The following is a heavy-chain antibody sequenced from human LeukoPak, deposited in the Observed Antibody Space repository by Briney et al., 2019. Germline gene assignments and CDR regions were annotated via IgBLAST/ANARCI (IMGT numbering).Heavy chain of an antibody. V-gene: IGHV4-34*01. CDR1: GGSFSGYY. CDR3: ARRPRGVIIKSWFDS. J-gene: IGHJ5*01. D-gene: IGHD3-10*01. CDR2: INHSGST. Sequence: SETLSLTCAVYGGSFSGYYWTWIRQPPGKGLEWIGEINHSGSTNYNPSLKSRVTISVDTSKNHFSLNLSSVTAADTAVYYCARRPRGVIIKSWFDSWGQGTLVTVSS.